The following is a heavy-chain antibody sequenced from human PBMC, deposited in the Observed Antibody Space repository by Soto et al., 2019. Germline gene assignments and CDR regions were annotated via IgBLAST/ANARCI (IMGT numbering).Heavy chain of an antibody. CDR3: ARVGYCSSTSCYRNWFDP. CDR1: GGSFSGCY. CDR2: TNHSGST. V-gene: IGHV4-34*01. J-gene: IGHJ5*02. Sequence: SETLSLTCAVYGGSFSGCYWSWIRQPPGKGLEWIGETNHSGSTNYNPSLKSRVTISVDTSKNQFSLKLSSVTAADTAVYYCARVGYCSSTSCYRNWFDPWGQGTLVTVSS. D-gene: IGHD2-2*02.